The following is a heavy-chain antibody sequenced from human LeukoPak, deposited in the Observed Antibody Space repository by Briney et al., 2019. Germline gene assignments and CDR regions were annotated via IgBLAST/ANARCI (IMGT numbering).Heavy chain of an antibody. V-gene: IGHV4-34*01. CDR1: GGSFSGPY. CDR3: ARGQDYGSGSYGFDY. Sequence: PSETLSLTCAVYGGSFSGPYWSWIRQPPGKGLEWIGEINHSGSTNYNPSLKSRVTISVDMSKNQFSLKLSSVTAADTAVYYCARGQDYGSGSYGFDYWGRGTLVTVSS. CDR2: INHSGST. D-gene: IGHD3-10*01. J-gene: IGHJ4*02.